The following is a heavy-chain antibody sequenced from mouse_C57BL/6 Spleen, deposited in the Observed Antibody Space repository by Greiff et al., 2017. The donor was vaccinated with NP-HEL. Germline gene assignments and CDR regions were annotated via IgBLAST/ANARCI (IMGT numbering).Heavy chain of an antibody. CDR3: ARGLYGSTSMDY. D-gene: IGHD1-1*01. CDR1: GFNIKDYY. V-gene: IGHV14-2*01. J-gene: IGHJ4*01. CDR2: IDPEDGET. Sequence: EVQLQQSGAELVKPGASVKLSCTASGFNIKDYYMHWVKQRTEQGLEWIGRIDPEDGETKYDPKFQGKATIAADTSSNTAYLQLSILTSEDTAVYYCARGLYGSTSMDYWGQGTSVTVSS.